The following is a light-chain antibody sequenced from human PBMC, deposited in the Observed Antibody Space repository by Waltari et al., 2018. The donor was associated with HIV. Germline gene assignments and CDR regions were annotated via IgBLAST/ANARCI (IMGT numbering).Light chain of an antibody. J-gene: IGKJ1*01. CDR1: QGLSKP. CDR2: GTS. CDR3: QQYYSTPWT. Sequence: DIQMTQSPSSLSASVGDRVTITCRASQGLSKPLAWYQQKPGRAPKVLLHGTSSLGSGVPSRFSGSGSGTDYTLTISSLQPEDFATYYCQQYYSTPWTFGQGTKVEIK. V-gene: IGKV1-NL1*01.